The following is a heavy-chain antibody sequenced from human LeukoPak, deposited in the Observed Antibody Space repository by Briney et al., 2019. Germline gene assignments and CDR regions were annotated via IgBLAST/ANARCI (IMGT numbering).Heavy chain of an antibody. V-gene: IGHV3-30*18. CDR3: AKSGQQLVHSYFDY. CDR1: GFTFSSYS. J-gene: IGHJ4*02. D-gene: IGHD6-13*01. Sequence: GGSLRLSCAASGFTFSSYSMNWVRQAPGKGLEWVAVISYDGSNKYYADSVKGRFTISRDNSKNTLYLQMNSLRAEDTAVYYCAKSGQQLVHSYFDYWGQGTLVTVSS. CDR2: ISYDGSNK.